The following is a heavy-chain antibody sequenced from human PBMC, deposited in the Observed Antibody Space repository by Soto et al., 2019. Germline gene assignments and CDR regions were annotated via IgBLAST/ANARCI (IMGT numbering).Heavy chain of an antibody. V-gene: IGHV3-66*01. CDR2: IYSGGST. Sequence: EVQLVESGGGLVQPGGSLRLSCAASGFTVSSNYMSWVRQAPGKGLEWVSVIYSGGSTYYADSVKGRFTISRDNSTNTLYIQMSSLRAEDTAVYYCASSIKGAWGQGTLVTVSS. D-gene: IGHD5-12*01. J-gene: IGHJ5*02. CDR1: GFTVSSNY. CDR3: ASSIKGA.